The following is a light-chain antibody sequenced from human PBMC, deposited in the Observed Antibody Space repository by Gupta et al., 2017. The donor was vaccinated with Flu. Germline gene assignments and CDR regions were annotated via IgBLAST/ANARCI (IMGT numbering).Light chain of an antibody. Sequence: IVMTQSALSLPVTPGEPASISCRSSQSLLHSNGYNYVDWYLEEPGQSPQLLLDLGSNRASEVPERFSGSGSGTVFTRKIRRVEAEDGGVYSGMQASQHPWTFGQGTKVEIK. CDR3: MQASQHPWT. CDR1: QSLLHSNGYNY. CDR2: LGS. V-gene: IGKV2-28*01. J-gene: IGKJ1*01.